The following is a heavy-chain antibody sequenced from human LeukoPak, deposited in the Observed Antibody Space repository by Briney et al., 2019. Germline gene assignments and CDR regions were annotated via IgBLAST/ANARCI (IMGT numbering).Heavy chain of an antibody. CDR3: ASGGPTRGTLES. CDR1: GFGFSSYG. V-gene: IGHV3-30*02. CDR2: LRKDATYS. J-gene: IGHJ4*02. Sequence: PGGSLRLSCEASGFGFSSYGMYWVRQTPDKGLELVAYLRKDATYSNYADSVRGRFTISRDNSKYTVDLQMTSLRIEDTAVYYCASGGPTRGTLESWGQGTLVTVSS. D-gene: IGHD1-26*01.